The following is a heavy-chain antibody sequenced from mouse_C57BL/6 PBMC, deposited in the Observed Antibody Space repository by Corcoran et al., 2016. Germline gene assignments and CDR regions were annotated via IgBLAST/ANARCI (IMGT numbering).Heavy chain of an antibody. CDR1: GYTFTDYY. CDR3: ARDATHPGLPVDY. Sequence: EVQLQQSGPVLVKPGASVKMSCKASGYTFTDYYMNWVKQSHGKSLEWIGVINPYNGGTSYNQKFKGKATLTVDKSSSTAYMELNSLTSEDSAVYYCARDATHPGLPVDYWGQGTTLTVSS. J-gene: IGHJ2*01. D-gene: IGHD6-1*01. V-gene: IGHV1-19*01. CDR2: INPYNGGT.